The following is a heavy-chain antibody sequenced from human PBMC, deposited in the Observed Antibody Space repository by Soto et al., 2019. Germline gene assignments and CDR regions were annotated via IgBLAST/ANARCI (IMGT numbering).Heavy chain of an antibody. V-gene: IGHV1-3*01. J-gene: IGHJ1*01. CDR1: GYTFTSYA. Sequence: QVQLVQSGAEVKKPGASVKVSCKASGYTFTSYAMHWVHQAPGQRLEWMGWINAGNGNTKYSQKFQGRVTITRDTSASTAYMELSSLRSEDTAVYYCARGRFLEWLRAEYFQHWGQGTLVTVSS. CDR2: INAGNGNT. CDR3: ARGRFLEWLRAEYFQH. D-gene: IGHD3-3*01.